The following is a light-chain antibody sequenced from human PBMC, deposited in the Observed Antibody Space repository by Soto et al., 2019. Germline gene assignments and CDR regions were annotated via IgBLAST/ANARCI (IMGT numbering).Light chain of an antibody. CDR1: QSAGNF. CDR3: QQHNQWPIT. CDR2: YIS. J-gene: IGKJ5*01. Sequence: EIVMAQSPATLSVSPGETASLSCRASQSAGNFLARYQQRTGQPPRLLIYYISTRDTGIPARFSGSGSRTEFTLTLNSLQSEDSAVYYCQQHNQWPITFGQGTRLEIK. V-gene: IGKV3D-15*01.